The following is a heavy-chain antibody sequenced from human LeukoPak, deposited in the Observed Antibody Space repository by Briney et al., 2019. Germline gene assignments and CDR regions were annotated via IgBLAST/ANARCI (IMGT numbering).Heavy chain of an antibody. D-gene: IGHD4-17*01. V-gene: IGHV1-18*01. Sequence: GASVQVSCKASGYSFSIYGITWGRQAPGQGLEYLGWISASDGTTNYAQKVQDRVTMTTDTSTSTAYLELRSLRSEDTAVYYCARCGAAVTTHFSHWGQGTLVTVSS. CDR2: ISASDGTT. CDR3: ARCGAAVTTHFSH. CDR1: GYSFSIYG. J-gene: IGHJ4*02.